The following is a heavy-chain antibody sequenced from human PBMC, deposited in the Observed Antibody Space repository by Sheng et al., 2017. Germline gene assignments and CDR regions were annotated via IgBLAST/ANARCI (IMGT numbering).Heavy chain of an antibody. Sequence: QVQLVESGGGVVQPGGSLRLSCAASGFTFSSYGMHWVRQAPGKGLEWVAFIRYDGSNKYYADSVKGRFTISRDNSKNTLYLQMNSLRAEDTAVYYCAKDRGSNSHYYYYMDVWGKGTTVTVSS. CDR3: AKDRGSNSHYYYYMDV. D-gene: IGHD4-4*01. CDR1: GFTFSSYG. J-gene: IGHJ6*03. V-gene: IGHV3-30*02. CDR2: IRYDGSNK.